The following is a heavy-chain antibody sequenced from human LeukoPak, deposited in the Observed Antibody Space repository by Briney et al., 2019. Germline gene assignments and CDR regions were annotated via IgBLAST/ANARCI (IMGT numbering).Heavy chain of an antibody. CDR2: IKQDGSEK. CDR1: GFIFKDYW. V-gene: IGHV3-7*03. J-gene: IGHJ5*02. CDR3: AKDAQPRSRWFDP. Sequence: GGSLRLSCAASGFIFKDYWMIWVRQAPGKGLEWVANIKQDGSEKYYVDTVKGRFTISRDNAKNSLYLQMNTLRAEDTAMYYCAKDAQPRSRWFDPWGQGTLVTVSS. D-gene: IGHD3-16*01.